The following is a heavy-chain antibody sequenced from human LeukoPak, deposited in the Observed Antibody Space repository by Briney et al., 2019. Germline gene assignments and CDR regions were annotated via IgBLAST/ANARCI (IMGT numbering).Heavy chain of an antibody. V-gene: IGHV4-61*02. CDR1: GGSISSGSYY. CDR3: AKTTWIQLWYDY. CDR2: TYTSGST. Sequence: SQTLSLTCTVSGGSISSGSYYWSWIRQPAGKGLEWIGRTYTSGSTNYNPSLKSRVTISVDTSKNQFSLKLSSVTAADTAVYYRAKTTWIQLWYDYWGQGILVTVSS. D-gene: IGHD5-18*01. J-gene: IGHJ4*02.